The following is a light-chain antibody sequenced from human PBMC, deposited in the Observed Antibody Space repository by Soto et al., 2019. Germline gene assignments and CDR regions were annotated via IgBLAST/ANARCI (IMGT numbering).Light chain of an antibody. CDR2: AAS. CDR1: QSISSW. Sequence: DIPMTQSPSTLSASVGDRVTITCRASQSISSWLAWYQQKPGKAPKLLIYAASRLESGVPSRFSGSGSGTDFTLTISSLQPEDYATYYCQQSYSTPPRYTFGQGTKVDIK. J-gene: IGKJ2*01. CDR3: QQSYSTPPRYT. V-gene: IGKV1-39*01.